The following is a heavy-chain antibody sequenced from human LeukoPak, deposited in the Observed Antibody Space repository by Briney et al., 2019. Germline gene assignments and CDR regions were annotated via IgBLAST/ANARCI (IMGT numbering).Heavy chain of an antibody. Sequence: SVKVSCKASGGTFSSYTISWVRQAPGQGLECMGRIIPILGIANYAQKFQGRVTITRNTSISTAYMELSSLRSEDTAVYYCARGFQYGSGSYYIAYYFDYWGQGTLVTVSS. CDR2: IIPILGIA. V-gene: IGHV1-69*02. CDR3: ARGFQYGSGSYYIAYYFDY. J-gene: IGHJ4*02. CDR1: GGTFSSYT. D-gene: IGHD3-10*01.